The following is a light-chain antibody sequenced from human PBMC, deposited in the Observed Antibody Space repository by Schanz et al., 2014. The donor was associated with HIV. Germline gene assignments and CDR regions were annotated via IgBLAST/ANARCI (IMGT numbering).Light chain of an antibody. CDR1: NSNIGSNT. Sequence: QSVLTQPPSASGTPGQRVTISCSGSNSNIGSNTLNWFQQLPGTAPQLLFYGSNQRPSGVPDRFSGSKSGTSASLAITGHQAEDEADYYCNSFTTSNTCVFGGGTKLTVL. CDR2: GSN. J-gene: IGLJ3*02. V-gene: IGLV1-44*01. CDR3: NSFTTSNTCV.